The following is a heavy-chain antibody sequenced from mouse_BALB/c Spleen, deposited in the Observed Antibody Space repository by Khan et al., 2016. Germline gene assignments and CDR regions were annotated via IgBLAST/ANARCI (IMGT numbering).Heavy chain of an antibody. Sequence: QIQLVQSGPELKKPGETVNISCKASGFTFTNYGMNWVKQAPGKGLKWMGWINTYTGEPTYVDDFKGRFAFSLETSASTAYLQINNLKNEDTATYFCARSYGSRPGTMDDWSQGASVTVSS. V-gene: IGHV9-3-1*01. CDR1: GFTFTNYG. D-gene: IGHD2-2*01. CDR2: INTYTGEP. J-gene: IGHJ4*01. CDR3: ARSYGSRPGTMDD.